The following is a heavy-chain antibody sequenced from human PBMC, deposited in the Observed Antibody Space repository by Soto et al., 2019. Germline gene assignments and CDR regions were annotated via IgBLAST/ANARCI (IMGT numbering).Heavy chain of an antibody. CDR1: GFTFSSYA. J-gene: IGHJ4*02. V-gene: IGHV3-23*01. CDR3: AKRRGAGGHFDY. CDR2: VSIGGST. D-gene: IGHD2-15*01. Sequence: DVQLLESGGGLAQPEGSLRLSCAASGFTFSSYAMGWVRQGPGKGLEWVAVVSIGGSTHYPDSVRGRFTISRDNSKNTLSLQMNSLTAEDTAVYFCAKRRGAGGHFDYWGQGALVTVSS.